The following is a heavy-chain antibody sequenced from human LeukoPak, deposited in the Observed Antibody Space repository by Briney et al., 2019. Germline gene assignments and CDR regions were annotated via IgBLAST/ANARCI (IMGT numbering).Heavy chain of an antibody. CDR1: GFTFSKAW. CDR3: GRIAINANNGMDV. V-gene: IGHV3-15*01. Sequence: PGGSLRLSCAASGFTFSKAWMSWVRQAPGKGLEWAGRIKTKTDGGKTEYAAPVKGRFTISRDVSESSLYLQMNSLRTKDTAVYYCGRIAINANNGMDVWGQGTTVTVSS. CDR2: IKTKTDGGKT. D-gene: IGHD1/OR15-1a*01. J-gene: IGHJ6*02.